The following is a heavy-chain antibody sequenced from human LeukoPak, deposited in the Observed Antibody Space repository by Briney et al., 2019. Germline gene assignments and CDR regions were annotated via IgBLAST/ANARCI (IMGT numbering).Heavy chain of an antibody. J-gene: IGHJ6*03. Sequence: TSETLSLTCTVSGGSISTHYWSWIRQPPGKGLEWIGYISYIGSTNYNPSLKSRVTISVDTSKNQFSLKLSSVTAADTAVYYCARDLSIAVPTNPGRYMDVWGKGTTVTVSS. CDR3: ARDLSIAVPTNPGRYMDV. CDR2: ISYIGST. CDR1: GGSISTHY. V-gene: IGHV4-59*11. D-gene: IGHD2-2*01.